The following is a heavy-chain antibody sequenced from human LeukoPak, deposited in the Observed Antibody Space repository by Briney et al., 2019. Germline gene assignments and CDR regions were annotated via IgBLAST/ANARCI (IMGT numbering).Heavy chain of an antibody. CDR3: ARDLGSGSYLEYYFDY. J-gene: IGHJ4*02. D-gene: IGHD3-10*01. CDR2: IIPILGIA. V-gene: IGHV1-69*04. Sequence: SAKVSCKASGGTFSSYAISWVRQAPGQGLEWMGRIIPILGIANYAQKFQGRVTITADKSTSTAYMELSSLRSEDTAVYYCARDLGSGSYLEYYFDYWGQGTLVTVSS. CDR1: GGTFSSYA.